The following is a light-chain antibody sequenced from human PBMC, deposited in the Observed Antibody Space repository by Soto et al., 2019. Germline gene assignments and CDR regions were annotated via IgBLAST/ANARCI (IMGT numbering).Light chain of an antibody. J-gene: IGLJ2*01. CDR2: EVS. CDR3: SSSRGTTTL. Sequence: QSVLTQPASVSGSPGQSITISCTGNNRDVGGCNYVSWFQQYPGKAPKVMIYEVSNRPSGVSHRFSGSKSGNTASLTISGLQAEDEADYYRSSSRGTTTLFGGGTKLTVL. V-gene: IGLV2-14*01. CDR1: NRDVGGCNY.